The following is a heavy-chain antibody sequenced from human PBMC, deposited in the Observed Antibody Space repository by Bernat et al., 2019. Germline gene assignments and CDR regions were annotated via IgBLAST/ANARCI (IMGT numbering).Heavy chain of an antibody. D-gene: IGHD1-1*01. V-gene: IGHV3-23*01. J-gene: IGHJ3*02. CDR1: GFTFSSYA. CDR2: ISGSGGSK. CDR3: AKDAYNWNEGSVPLDGFDI. Sequence: EVQLLESGGGLVQPGGSLRLSCAASGFTFSSYAMSWVRQAPGKGLEWVSAISGSGGSKFYAEPGKGRFTISRDKSKNTLDLQMNSLRAEDTAVYYWAKDAYNWNEGSVPLDGFDIWGQGKMVTVSS.